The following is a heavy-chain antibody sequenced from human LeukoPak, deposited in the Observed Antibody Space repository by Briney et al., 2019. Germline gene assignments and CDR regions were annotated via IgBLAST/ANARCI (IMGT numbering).Heavy chain of an antibody. V-gene: IGHV3-48*04. D-gene: IGHD3-10*01. Sequence: TGGSLRLSCAAPGFTVSSNCMNWVRQAPGEGLEWVSFISTSGSTIYYADSVRGRFTISRDNAKNSLYLQMNSLKAEDTALYYCARYFGSGSSNYWGQGTLVTVSS. CDR2: ISTSGSTI. CDR3: ARYFGSGSSNY. J-gene: IGHJ4*02. CDR1: GFTVSSNC.